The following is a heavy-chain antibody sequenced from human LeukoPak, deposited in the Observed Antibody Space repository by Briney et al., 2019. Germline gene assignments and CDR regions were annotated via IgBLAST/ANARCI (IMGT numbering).Heavy chain of an antibody. V-gene: IGHV1-69*04. CDR1: GGSFSSYA. Sequence: GASVKVSCKASGGSFSSYAISWVRQAPGQGLEWMGRIIPILGMANYAQKFQGRVTITADKSTSTAYMELSSLRSEDTAVYFCARVLAAAGSYYFDYWGQGTLVTVSS. J-gene: IGHJ4*02. CDR3: ARVLAAAGSYYFDY. D-gene: IGHD6-13*01. CDR2: IIPILGMA.